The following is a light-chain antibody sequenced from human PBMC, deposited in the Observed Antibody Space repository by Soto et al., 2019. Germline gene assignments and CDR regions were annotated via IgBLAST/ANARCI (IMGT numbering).Light chain of an antibody. CDR2: ADS. CDR1: SSNLGAGYD. J-gene: IGLJ1*01. Sequence: QSVLTQPPSVSGAPGQRVTISCSGSSSNLGAGYDVQWYQQFPGTASKLLIYADSARPSGVPDRFSGSKSGTSASLAITGLQAEDEADYYCQSYDSSLIVSKVFGTGTKVTVL. V-gene: IGLV1-40*01. CDR3: QSYDSSLIVSKV.